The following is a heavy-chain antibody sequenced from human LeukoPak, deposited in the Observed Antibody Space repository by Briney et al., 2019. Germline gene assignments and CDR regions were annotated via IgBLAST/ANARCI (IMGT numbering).Heavy chain of an antibody. D-gene: IGHD6-19*01. V-gene: IGHV4-59*05. J-gene: IGHJ4*02. Sequence: PGGSLRLSCAASGFTFSTYSMNWVRQAPGKGLEWIGSIYYSGSTCYNPSLKSRVTISVDTSKNQLSLQLSSVTAADTAVYYCARNSSGWSFDYWGQGALVTVSS. CDR2: IYYSGST. CDR3: ARNSSGWSFDY. CDR1: GFTFSTYSMN.